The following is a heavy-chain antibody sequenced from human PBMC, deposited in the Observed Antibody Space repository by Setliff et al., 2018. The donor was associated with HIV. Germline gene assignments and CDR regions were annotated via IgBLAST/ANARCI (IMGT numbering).Heavy chain of an antibody. Sequence: SETLSLTCAVYGESFSGYYWSWIRQPPGKGLDWIGEIDYNGRTNYNPSLKSRVIMSIDTSKYQFSLRLSSVTAADTAVYYCARGRRGTWLQFWDYWGQGTLVTVSS. D-gene: IGHD5-12*01. CDR3: ARGRRGTWLQFWDY. V-gene: IGHV4-34*01. J-gene: IGHJ4*02. CDR1: GESFSGYY. CDR2: IDYNGRT.